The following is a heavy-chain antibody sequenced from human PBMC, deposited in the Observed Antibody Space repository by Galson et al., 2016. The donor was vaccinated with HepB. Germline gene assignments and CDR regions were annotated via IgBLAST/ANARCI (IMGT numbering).Heavy chain of an antibody. J-gene: IGHJ4*02. D-gene: IGHD5-18*01. CDR3: ARGDTAIVASFLDY. CDR1: GGTFSSYA. CDR2: ITPIFGTA. V-gene: IGHV1-69*06. Sequence: SVKVSCKASGGTFSSYAISWVRQAPGQGLEWMGAITPIFGTADSAQTVQGRVTITADKSTSTSYRELSSLRSEATAVYYCARGDTAIVASFLDYWGQGPLVTVCS.